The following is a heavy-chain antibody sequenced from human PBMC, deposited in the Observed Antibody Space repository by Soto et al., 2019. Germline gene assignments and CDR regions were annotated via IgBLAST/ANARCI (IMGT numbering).Heavy chain of an antibody. CDR1: GYTFTSYA. CDR3: ARDLKDDYIWGSYPSVY. CDR2: INAGNGNT. D-gene: IGHD3-16*02. Sequence: ASVKVSCKASGYTFTSYAMHWVRQAPGQRLEWMGWINAGNGNTKYSQKFQGRVTITRDTSASTAYMELSSLRSEDTAVYYCARDLKDDYIWGSYPSVYWGQGTLVTVSS. J-gene: IGHJ4*02. V-gene: IGHV1-3*01.